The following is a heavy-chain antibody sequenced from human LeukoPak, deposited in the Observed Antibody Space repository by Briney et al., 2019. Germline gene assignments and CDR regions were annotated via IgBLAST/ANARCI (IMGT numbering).Heavy chain of an antibody. CDR2: INTDGSST. CDR1: GFTFSSYW. Sequence: GGSLRLSCAASGFTFSSYWMHWVRQAPGKGLVWVSRINTDGSSTSYADSVKGRFTISRDNAKNTLYLQMNSLRAEDTAVYYCARGFDYYDSSGYTYYYYYYMDVWGKGTTATVSS. J-gene: IGHJ6*03. D-gene: IGHD3-22*01. CDR3: ARGFDYYDSSGYTYYYYYYMDV. V-gene: IGHV3-74*01.